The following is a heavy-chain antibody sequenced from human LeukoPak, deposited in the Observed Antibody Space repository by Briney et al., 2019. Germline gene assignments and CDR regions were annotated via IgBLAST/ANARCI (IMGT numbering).Heavy chain of an antibody. V-gene: IGHV4-34*01. J-gene: IGHJ3*02. CDR1: GGSFSGYY. Sequence: SGTLSLTCAVYGGSFSGYYWSWIRQPPGKGLEWIGEINHSGSTNYNPSLKSRVTISVDTSKNQFSLELSSVTAADTAVYYCARVYGAFDIWGQGTMVTVSS. CDR2: INHSGST. D-gene: IGHD2-8*01. CDR3: ARVYGAFDI.